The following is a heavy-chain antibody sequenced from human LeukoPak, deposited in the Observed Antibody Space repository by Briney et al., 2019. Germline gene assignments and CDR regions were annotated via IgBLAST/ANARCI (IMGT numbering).Heavy chain of an antibody. Sequence: GGSLRLSCAASGFTFSSYAMHWVRQAPGKGLEWVSVISGSGGSTYFTDSVKGRFTISRDNSKNTLYLQMNSLRAEDTAVYYCAKSVLPASSGFDYWGQGTLVTVSS. CDR1: GFTFSSYA. CDR3: AKSVLPASSGFDY. D-gene: IGHD6-19*01. V-gene: IGHV3-23*01. J-gene: IGHJ4*02. CDR2: ISGSGGST.